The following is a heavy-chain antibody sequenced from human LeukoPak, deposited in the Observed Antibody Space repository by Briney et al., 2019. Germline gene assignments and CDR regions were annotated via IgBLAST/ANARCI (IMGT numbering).Heavy chain of an antibody. CDR3: ASRITVGASVDY. Sequence: SETLSLTCTVSGGSISSSTYHWAWIRQPPGKGLEWIGSICCSESPYYNPSLKSRVTVSVDTSKNQFSLKLSSVTAADTAVYFCASRITVGASVDYWGQGTLVTVSS. V-gene: IGHV4-39*01. J-gene: IGHJ4*02. D-gene: IGHD3-10*01. CDR2: ICCSESP. CDR1: GGSISSSTYH.